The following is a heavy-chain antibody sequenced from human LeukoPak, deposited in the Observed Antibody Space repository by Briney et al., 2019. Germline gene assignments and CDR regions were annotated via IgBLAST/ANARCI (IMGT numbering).Heavy chain of an antibody. CDR1: GFTFSSYW. D-gene: IGHD3-22*01. CDR2: IKQDGSEK. J-gene: IGHJ6*02. CDR3: AKYLNYYDSSGYEYYYGMDV. Sequence: GGSLRLSCAASGFTFSSYWMSWVRQAPGKGLEWVANIKQDGSEKYYVDSVKGRFTISRDNSKNTLYLQMNSLRAEDTAVYYCAKYLNYYDSSGYEYYYGMDVWGQGTTVTVSS. V-gene: IGHV3-7*03.